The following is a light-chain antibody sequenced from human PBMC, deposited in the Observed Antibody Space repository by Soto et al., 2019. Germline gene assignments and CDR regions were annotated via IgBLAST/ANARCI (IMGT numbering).Light chain of an antibody. CDR1: QSVGTR. CDR2: GAS. V-gene: IGKV3-20*01. Sequence: EILLTQSPDTLSLSPGERATLSCRAAQSVGTRLAWYQHKTGQAPRLLISGASSRATGIPDSFTGSGSETSFTLTISRLEPEEFALYYCQHYQSGHPITFCHGTRREIK. CDR3: QHYQSGHPIT. J-gene: IGKJ5*01.